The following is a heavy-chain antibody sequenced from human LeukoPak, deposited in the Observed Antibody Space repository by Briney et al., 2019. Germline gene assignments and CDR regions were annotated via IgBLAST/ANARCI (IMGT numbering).Heavy chain of an antibody. CDR2: ISYDGSNK. D-gene: IGHD3-3*01. Sequence: PGRSLRLSCAASGFTFSSYGIHWVRQAPGKGLEWGAVISYDGSNKYYADSVKGRFTISRDNSKNTLYLQMNSLRAEDTAVYYCAKDNEGMEWPVDIDYWGQGTLVTVSS. J-gene: IGHJ4*02. CDR3: AKDNEGMEWPVDIDY. CDR1: GFTFSSYG. V-gene: IGHV3-30*18.